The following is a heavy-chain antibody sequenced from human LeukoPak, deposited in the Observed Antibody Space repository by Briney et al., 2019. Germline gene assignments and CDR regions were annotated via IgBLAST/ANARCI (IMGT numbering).Heavy chain of an antibody. J-gene: IGHJ4*02. Sequence: ASVKVSCKASGYTFTSYYMHWVRQAPGQGLEWMGIINPSGGSTSYAQKFQGRVTMTRDMSTSTVYMELSSLRSEDTAVYYCARDSAIFGVGDYWGQGNLVTVSS. V-gene: IGHV1-46*01. CDR3: ARDSAIFGVGDY. CDR2: INPSGGST. D-gene: IGHD3-3*01. CDR1: GYTFTSYY.